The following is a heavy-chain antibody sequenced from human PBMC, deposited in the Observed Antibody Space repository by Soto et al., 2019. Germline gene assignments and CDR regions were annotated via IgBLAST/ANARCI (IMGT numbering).Heavy chain of an antibody. CDR2: ISGSGGST. D-gene: IGHD6-19*01. Sequence: PGGSLRLSCAASGFTFTSYAMGWVRQAPGKGLEWVSLISGSGGSTYYADSVKGRFTISRDDSKNAVYLQMDSLRAEDTAVYYCAKQRGYSSGWYGAFDIWGQGTMVTVSS. CDR3: AKQRGYSSGWYGAFDI. V-gene: IGHV3-23*01. CDR1: GFTFTSYA. J-gene: IGHJ3*02.